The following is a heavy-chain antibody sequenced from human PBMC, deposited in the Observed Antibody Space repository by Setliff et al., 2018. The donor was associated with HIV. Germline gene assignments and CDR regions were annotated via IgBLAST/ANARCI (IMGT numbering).Heavy chain of an antibody. CDR1: GHNSDFC. Sequence: GASVKVSCKASGHNSDFCIHWVQQAPGGRLAWMGRIFLRNGETRYSEKFQGRLTMTRDTSIRTAYMELRGLTSDDTAVYYCARSIDMHYDFWSAYDYWGQGALVTVSS. D-gene: IGHD3-3*01. CDR3: ARSIDMHYDFWSAYDY. J-gene: IGHJ4*02. CDR2: IFLRNGET. V-gene: IGHV1-2*06.